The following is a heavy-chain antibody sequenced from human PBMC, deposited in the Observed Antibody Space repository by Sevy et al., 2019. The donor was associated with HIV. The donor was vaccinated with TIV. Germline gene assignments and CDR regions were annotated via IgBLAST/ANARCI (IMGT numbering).Heavy chain of an antibody. J-gene: IGHJ6*03. D-gene: IGHD6-19*01. V-gene: IGHV3-48*01. CDR1: GFTFSSYS. Sequence: GGSLRLSCAASGFTFSSYSMNWVRQAPGKGLEWVSYISSSSSTIYYADSVKGRFTISRDNAKNSLYLQMNSLRAEDTAVYYCARDSSGWYAVFYYYMDVWGKGTTVTVSS. CDR3: ARDSSGWYAVFYYYMDV. CDR2: ISSSSSTI.